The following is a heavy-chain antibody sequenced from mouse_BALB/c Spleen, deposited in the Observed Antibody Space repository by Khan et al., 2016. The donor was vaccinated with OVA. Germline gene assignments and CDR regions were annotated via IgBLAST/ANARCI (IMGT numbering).Heavy chain of an antibody. V-gene: IGHV1S137*01. Sequence: VQLQESGAELVRPGVSVKISCKGSGYTFTHYAMHWVKQSHAKSLEWIGVISTYYGDASYNQKFKGKATMTVDKSSSTAYMELARLTSEDSAIYFCARDYGSSYRYFDVWGAGTTVTVSS. D-gene: IGHD1-1*01. CDR3: ARDYGSSYRYFDV. CDR1: GYTFTHYA. CDR2: ISTYYGDA. J-gene: IGHJ1*01.